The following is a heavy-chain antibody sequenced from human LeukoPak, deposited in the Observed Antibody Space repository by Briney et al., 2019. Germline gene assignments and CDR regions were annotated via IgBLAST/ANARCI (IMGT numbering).Heavy chain of an antibody. CDR3: ARDARGWSGFDY. J-gene: IGHJ4*02. D-gene: IGHD3-3*01. Sequence: PSETLSLTCRVSGGSISSYYWSWIRQPAGKGREWIGRIYTTGNTDYNPSLKSRVTMSVDTSKNQFSLNLSSVTAADTAVYYCARDARGWSGFDYWGQGTLVTVSS. CDR1: GGSISSYY. V-gene: IGHV4-4*07. CDR2: IYTTGNT.